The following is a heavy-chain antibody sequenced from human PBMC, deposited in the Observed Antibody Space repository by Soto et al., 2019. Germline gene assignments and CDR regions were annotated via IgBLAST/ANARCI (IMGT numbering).Heavy chain of an antibody. CDR3: ASLVGATTVYLFDC. CDR2: ISYAGSNK. V-gene: IGHV3-30-3*01. Sequence: QVQLVESGGGVVQPGRSLRLSCAASGFTFSSYAMHWVRQAPGKGLEWVAVISYAGSNKYYADSVKGRFTISRDNSKNTLYRQMNSLRADDTAVYYCASLVGATTVYLFDCWGQGTLGTVSS. D-gene: IGHD1-26*01. CDR1: GFTFSSYA. J-gene: IGHJ4*02.